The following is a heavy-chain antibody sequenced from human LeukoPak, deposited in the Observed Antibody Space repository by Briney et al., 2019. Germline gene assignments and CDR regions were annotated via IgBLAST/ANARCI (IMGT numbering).Heavy chain of an antibody. Sequence: PGGSLRLSCAASGFTFSSYAMSWVRQAPGKGLEWVSYISSSSTIYYADSVKGRFTISRDNAKNSLYLQMNSLRAEDTAVYYCARSGSYAFDYWGQGTLVTVSS. CDR1: GFTFSSYA. CDR2: ISSSSTI. D-gene: IGHD1-26*01. V-gene: IGHV3-48*01. CDR3: ARSGSYAFDY. J-gene: IGHJ4*02.